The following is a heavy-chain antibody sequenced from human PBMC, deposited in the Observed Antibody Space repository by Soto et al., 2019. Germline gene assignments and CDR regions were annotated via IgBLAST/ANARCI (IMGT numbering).Heavy chain of an antibody. CDR3: ASETLAGKIDY. Sequence: GGSLRLSCAASGFTFSSYSMNWVRQAPGKGLEWVSSISSSSSYIYYADSVKGRFTISRDNAKNSLYLQMNSLRAEDTAVYYCASETLAGKIDYWGQGTLVTVSS. CDR1: GFTFSSYS. D-gene: IGHD6-19*01. CDR2: ISSSSSYI. V-gene: IGHV3-21*01. J-gene: IGHJ4*02.